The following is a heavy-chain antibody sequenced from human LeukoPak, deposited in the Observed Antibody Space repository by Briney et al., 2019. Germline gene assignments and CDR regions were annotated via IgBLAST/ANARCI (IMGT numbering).Heavy chain of an antibody. CDR2: MNPNSGNT. V-gene: IGHV1-8*01. CDR3: ARGRGIAVAGKMNWFDP. CDR1: GYTFTSYD. Sequence: ASVKVSCKASGYTFTSYDINWVRQATGQGLEWMGWMNPNSGNTGYAQKFQGRVTMIRNTSISTAYMELSSLRSEDTAVYYCARGRGIAVAGKMNWFDPWGQGTLVTVSS. D-gene: IGHD6-19*01. J-gene: IGHJ5*02.